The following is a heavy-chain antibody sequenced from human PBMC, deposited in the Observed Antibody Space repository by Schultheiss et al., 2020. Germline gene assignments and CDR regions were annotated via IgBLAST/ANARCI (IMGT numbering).Heavy chain of an antibody. CDR3: ARDGMYSGRHSSYYYGMDV. CDR1: GYTFTSYD. V-gene: IGHV1-2*04. Sequence: ASVKVSCKASGYTFTSYDINWVRQATGQGLEWMGWMNPNSGGTNYAQKFQGWVTMTRDTSISTAYMDLSRLTSDDTAVYYCARDGMYSGRHSSYYYGMDVWGQGTTVTVSS. D-gene: IGHD1-26*01. CDR2: MNPNSGGT. J-gene: IGHJ6*02.